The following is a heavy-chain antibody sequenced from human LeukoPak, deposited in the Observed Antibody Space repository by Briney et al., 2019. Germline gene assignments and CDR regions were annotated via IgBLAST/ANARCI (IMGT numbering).Heavy chain of an antibody. D-gene: IGHD5-18*01. CDR2: IYYSGST. CDR1: GGSISSSSYY. Sequence: ASETLSLTCTVSGGSISSSSYYWGWIRQPPGKGLEWIGSIYYSGSTYYNPSLKSRVTISVDTSKNQFSLKLSSVTAADTAVYYCAIARIQLFDYWGQGTLVTVSS. J-gene: IGHJ4*02. CDR3: AIARIQLFDY. V-gene: IGHV4-39*01.